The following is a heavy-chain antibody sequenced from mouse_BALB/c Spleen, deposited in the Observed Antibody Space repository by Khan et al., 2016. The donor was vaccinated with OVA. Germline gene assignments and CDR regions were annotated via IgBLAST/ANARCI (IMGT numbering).Heavy chain of an antibody. D-gene: IGHD2-12*01. V-gene: IGHV2-4-1*01. J-gene: IGHJ3*01. CDR1: GFSLITYG. Sequence: QVHLKESGPGLVQPSQNLSITCTVSGFSLITYGVHWVRQSPGKGLEWLGVIWSGGNTDYNEAFISRLSISKDNSKSQVFFKMNSLQSDDTAIYYCARNSYRYDFTYWGRGTLVTVSS. CDR3: ARNSYRYDFTY. CDR2: IWSGGNT.